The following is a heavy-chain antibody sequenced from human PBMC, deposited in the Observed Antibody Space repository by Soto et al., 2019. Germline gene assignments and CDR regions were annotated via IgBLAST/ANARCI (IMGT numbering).Heavy chain of an antibody. Sequence: SETLSLTCSVSGYSVSSSDYYWAWIRRPPGKGLEWIGSMLYSGLTYYNPSLKSRVTLSVDTSKNQFSVRLNSVTASDTAVYYCAPLSVSLSGPYGIHVWGQGTTVTVSS. V-gene: IGHV4-39*01. CDR2: MLYSGLT. CDR1: GYSVSSSDYY. J-gene: IGHJ6*02. CDR3: APLSVSLSGPYGIHV. D-gene: IGHD2-15*01.